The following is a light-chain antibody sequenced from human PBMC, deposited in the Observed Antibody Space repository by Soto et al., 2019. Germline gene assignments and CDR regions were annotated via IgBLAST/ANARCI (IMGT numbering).Light chain of an antibody. CDR3: SSYTGSSTFV. CDR2: DVN. CDR1: SSDVGGYDY. Sequence: QSALNQPASVSGSPGQSITISCTGTSSDVGGYDYVSWYQQLPGKAPKLLIYDVNNRPSGVSHRFSGSKSGNTASLTISGLQAEDEADYYCSSYTGSSTFVFGTGTRSPS. V-gene: IGLV2-14*01. J-gene: IGLJ1*01.